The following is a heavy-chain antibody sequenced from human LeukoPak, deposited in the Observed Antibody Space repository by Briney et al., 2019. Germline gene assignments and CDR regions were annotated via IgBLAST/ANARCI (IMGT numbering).Heavy chain of an antibody. V-gene: IGHV1-18*01. CDR1: GYTFTSYG. D-gene: IGHD6-6*01. Sequence: ASVKVSCKASGYTFTSYGISWVRQAPGQGLEWMGWISAYNGNTNYAQKLQGRVTMTTDTSTGTAYMELRSLRSDDTAVYYCARAVIEYSSSSCFDYWGQGTLVTVSS. CDR3: ARAVIEYSSSSCFDY. J-gene: IGHJ4*02. CDR2: ISAYNGNT.